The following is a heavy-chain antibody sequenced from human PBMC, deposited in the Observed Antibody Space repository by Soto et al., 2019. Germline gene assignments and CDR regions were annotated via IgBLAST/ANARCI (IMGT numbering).Heavy chain of an antibody. CDR2: ISGSGGST. Sequence: PGGSLRLSCAASGFTFSSYAMSWVRQAPGKGLEWVSAISGSGGSTYYADSVKGRFTISRDNSKNTLYLQMNSLRAEDTAVYYCAKDVSLNDYIWGSYRYTPLDYWGQGTLVTVSS. CDR3: AKDVSLNDYIWGSYRYTPLDY. J-gene: IGHJ4*02. D-gene: IGHD3-16*02. V-gene: IGHV3-23*01. CDR1: GFTFSSYA.